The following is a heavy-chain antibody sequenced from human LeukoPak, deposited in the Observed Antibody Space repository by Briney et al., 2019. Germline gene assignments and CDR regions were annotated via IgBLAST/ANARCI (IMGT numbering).Heavy chain of an antibody. J-gene: IGHJ4*02. Sequence: GGSLRLSCAASGFTFSDYYMSWIRQAPGKGLEWLSYISSSGYTIYYADSVKGRFTISRDNAKNSLYLQMNSLRAEDAAVYYCAGKEYSSSWYAIDYWGQGTLVTVSS. CDR2: ISSSGYTI. D-gene: IGHD6-13*01. V-gene: IGHV3-11*01. CDR3: AGKEYSSSWYAIDY. CDR1: GFTFSDYY.